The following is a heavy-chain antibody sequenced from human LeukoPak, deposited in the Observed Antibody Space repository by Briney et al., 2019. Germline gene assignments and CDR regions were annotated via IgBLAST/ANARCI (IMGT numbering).Heavy chain of an antibody. CDR2: MNPNSGNT. CDR3: ASGVDDFWSGYYGMDV. CDR1: GYTFTSYD. V-gene: IGHV1-8*01. J-gene: IGHJ6*02. D-gene: IGHD3-3*01. Sequence: ASVTVSCKASGYTFTSYDINWVRQATGQGLEWMGWMNPNSGNTGYAQKFQGRVTMTRNTSISTAYMELSSLRSEDTAVYYCASGVDDFWSGYYGMDVWGQGTTVTVSS.